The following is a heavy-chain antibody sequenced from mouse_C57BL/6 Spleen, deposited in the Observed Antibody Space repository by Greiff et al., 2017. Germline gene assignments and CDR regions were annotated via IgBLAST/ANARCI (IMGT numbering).Heavy chain of an antibody. J-gene: IGHJ1*03. CDR1: GFTFSDYY. D-gene: IGHD1-1*01. V-gene: IGHV5-16*01. Sequence: EVKLQESEGGLVQPGSSMKLSCTASGFTFSDYYMAWVRQVPEKGLEWVANINYDGSSTYYLDSLKSRFIISRDNAKNILYLQMISLKSEDTATYYCARDRGYYYGSSYGGYFDVWGTGTTVTVSS. CDR3: ARDRGYYYGSSYGGYFDV. CDR2: INYDGSST.